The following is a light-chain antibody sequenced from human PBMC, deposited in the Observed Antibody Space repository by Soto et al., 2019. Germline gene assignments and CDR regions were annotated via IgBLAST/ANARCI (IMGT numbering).Light chain of an antibody. V-gene: IGKV3D-15*01. J-gene: IGKJ4*01. CDR1: QSVGSD. CDR3: QQYNSGPLT. CDR2: DIF. Sequence: AAVSLRASQSVGSDLAWYQQKPGQAPRLVIYDIFTRATGVPTRISGSGSGAEFTLTLCRLQSEDVVVYYCQQYNSGPLTFGGGTKVDIK.